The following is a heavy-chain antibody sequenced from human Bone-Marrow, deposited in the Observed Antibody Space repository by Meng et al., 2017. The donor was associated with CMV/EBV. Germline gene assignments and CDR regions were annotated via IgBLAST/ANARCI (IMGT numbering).Heavy chain of an antibody. CDR2: ISSSSSYI. Sequence: GESLKISCAASGFTFSSYSMNWVRQAPGKGLEWVSSISSSSSYIYYADSVKGRFTISRDNAKNSLYLQMNSLRAEDTAVYYCARDAMVRGVPERYYYYGMDVWGPGTTVTVAS. CDR3: ARDAMVRGVPERYYYYGMDV. J-gene: IGHJ6*02. V-gene: IGHV3-21*01. D-gene: IGHD3-10*01. CDR1: GFTFSSYS.